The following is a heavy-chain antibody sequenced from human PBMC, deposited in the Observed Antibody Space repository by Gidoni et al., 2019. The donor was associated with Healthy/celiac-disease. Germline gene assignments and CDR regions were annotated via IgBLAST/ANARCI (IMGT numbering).Heavy chain of an antibody. CDR1: GGHISSYY. CDR2: IYYSGRT. Sequence: QVQLQESGPGRVKPSETLSLTCTVSGGHISSYYWSWIRQPPGKGLSWIGYIYYSGRTNYNPSLKSRVTISVDTSKNQFSLQLSSVTAADTAVYYCARDKGYCSSTSCYNRAFDIWSQGTMVTVSS. CDR3: ARDKGYCSSTSCYNRAFDI. J-gene: IGHJ3*02. V-gene: IGHV4-59*01. D-gene: IGHD2-2*02.